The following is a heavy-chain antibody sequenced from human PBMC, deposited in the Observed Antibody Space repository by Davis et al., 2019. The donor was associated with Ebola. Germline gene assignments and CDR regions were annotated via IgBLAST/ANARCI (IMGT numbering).Heavy chain of an antibody. D-gene: IGHD6-6*01. J-gene: IGHJ6*02. CDR1: GYTFTSYA. V-gene: IGHV1-3*01. CDR2: INAGNGNT. CDR3: ARVGIWSIAASDYYYYGMDV. Sequence: AASVKVSCKASGYTFTSYAMHWVRQAPGQRLEWMGWINAGNGNTKYSQKFQGRVTITRDTSASTVYMELSSLRSEDTAVYYCARVGIWSIAASDYYYYGMDVWGQGTTVTVSS.